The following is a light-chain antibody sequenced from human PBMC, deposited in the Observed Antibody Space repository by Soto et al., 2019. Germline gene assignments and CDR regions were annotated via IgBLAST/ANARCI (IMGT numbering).Light chain of an antibody. Sequence: QSALTQPASVSGSPGQSITISCTGTSSDVGGYNSVYWYQHHPGKAPKLMIYEVSNRPSGVSNRFSGSKSGNTASLTISGLQAEDEADYYCSSYTSSSTWVFGGGTKLTVL. CDR2: EVS. V-gene: IGLV2-14*01. J-gene: IGLJ3*02. CDR1: SSDVGGYNS. CDR3: SSYTSSSTWV.